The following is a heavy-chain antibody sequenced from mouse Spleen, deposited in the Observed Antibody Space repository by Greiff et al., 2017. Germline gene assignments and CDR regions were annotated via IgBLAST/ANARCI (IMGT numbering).Heavy chain of an antibody. CDR2: INPYNDGT. J-gene: IGHJ3*01. D-gene: IGHD2-14*01. CDR3: ARSYYRYDGLSWFAY. Sequence: EVQLQQSGPELVKPGASVKMSCKASGYTFTSYVMHWVKQKPGQGLEWIGYINPYNDGTNFNEKFKSKATLTVDKSSSTAYMQLSSLTSEDSAVYYCARSYYRYDGLSWFAYWGQGTLVTVSA. CDR1: GYTFTSYV. V-gene: IGHV1-14*01.